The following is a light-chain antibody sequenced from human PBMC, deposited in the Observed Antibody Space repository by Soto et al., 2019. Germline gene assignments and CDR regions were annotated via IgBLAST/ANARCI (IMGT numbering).Light chain of an antibody. J-gene: IGKJ3*01. CDR3: WQRSNLLT. V-gene: IGKV3-11*01. CDR2: DAS. CDR1: QSLSNF. Sequence: EIVLTQSPATLSLSPGARATLSCRASQSLSNFLAWYQQKPGQAPRLLIYDASTRATGIPVRFSGSGSGTDFTLTNSSLVPDDVAVYYCWQRSNLLTFGPGTTVEIK.